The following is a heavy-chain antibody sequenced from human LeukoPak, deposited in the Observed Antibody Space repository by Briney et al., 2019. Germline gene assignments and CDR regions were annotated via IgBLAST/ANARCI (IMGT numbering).Heavy chain of an antibody. D-gene: IGHD3-22*01. J-gene: IGHJ4*02. CDR2: ISGSGGTT. Sequence: GGSLRLSCAASGFTFSGFAMSWVRQAPGKGLEWVSVISGSGGTTYYADSAKGRFTISRDNTKNTLYLQMNSLRVEDTAVYYCAKEINYYDSSGYYAYWGQGTLVTVSS. CDR3: AKEINYYDSSGYYAY. V-gene: IGHV3-23*01. CDR1: GFTFSGFA.